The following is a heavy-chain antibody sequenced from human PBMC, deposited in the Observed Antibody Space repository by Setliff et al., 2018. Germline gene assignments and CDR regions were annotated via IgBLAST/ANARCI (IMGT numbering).Heavy chain of an antibody. V-gene: IGHV1-8*02. Sequence: GASVKVSCKASGYTFTSYGISWVRQAPGQGLEWMGWMNPNSGNTGYAQKFQGRVTMTRNTSISTAYMELSSLRSEDTAVYYCARFTGTTPYYYGMDVWGQGTTVTVSS. CDR2: MNPNSGNT. CDR1: GYTFTSYG. D-gene: IGHD1-7*01. J-gene: IGHJ6*02. CDR3: ARFTGTTPYYYGMDV.